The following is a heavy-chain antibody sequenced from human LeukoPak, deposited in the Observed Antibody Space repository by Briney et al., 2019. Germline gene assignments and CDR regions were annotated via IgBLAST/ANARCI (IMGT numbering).Heavy chain of an antibody. J-gene: IGHJ4*02. D-gene: IGHD1-26*01. CDR2: ISSSSTI. CDR1: GFTFSSYS. CDR3: ARSLSMVGAAGGY. V-gene: IGHV3-48*01. Sequence: GGSLRLSCAASGFTFSSYSMNWVRQAPGKGLEWVSYISSSSTIYYADSVKGRFTISSDNAKNSPYLQMNSLRAEDTAVYYCARSLSMVGAAGGYWGQGTLVTVSS.